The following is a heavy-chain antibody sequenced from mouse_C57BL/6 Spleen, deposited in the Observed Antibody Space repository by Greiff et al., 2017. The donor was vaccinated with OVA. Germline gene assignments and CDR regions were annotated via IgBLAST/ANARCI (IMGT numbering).Heavy chain of an antibody. Sequence: VGAGGGLVQPGGSLKTPCAAPGFTFRDSGMHWVRQAPEKGLEVVADMSSVSSTSYDADTVKGRFTIARDNAKNTLLLQMTRLRSEDTAMYYCAREVYYGSRYYCDDWGQGTTLTVSS. V-gene: IGHV5-17*01. CDR3: AREVYYGSRYYCDD. D-gene: IGHD1-1*01. CDR2: MSSVSSTS. J-gene: IGHJ2*01. CDR1: GFTFRDSG.